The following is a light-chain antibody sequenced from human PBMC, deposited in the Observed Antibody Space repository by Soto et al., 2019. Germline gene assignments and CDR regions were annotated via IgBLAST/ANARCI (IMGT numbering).Light chain of an antibody. V-gene: IGLV2-11*01. CDR2: DVS. CDR3: CSYAGSYTLV. J-gene: IGLJ2*01. Sequence: QSALTQPRSVSGSPGQSVTISCTGTSSDVGGYNYVSWYQHHPGKAPKLMIYDVSMRPSGVPDRFSGSKSGNTASLTISGLQADDEADYYCCSYAGSYTLVFGGGTKVTVL. CDR1: SSDVGGYNY.